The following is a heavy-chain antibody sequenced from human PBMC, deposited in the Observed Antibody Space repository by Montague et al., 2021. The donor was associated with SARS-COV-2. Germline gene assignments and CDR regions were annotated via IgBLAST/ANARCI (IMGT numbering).Heavy chain of an antibody. CDR1: GFTFDDYA. CDR2: ITWNSGSR. V-gene: IGHV3-9*01. J-gene: IGHJ4*02. CDR3: AKVRSGSYWGCFDY. Sequence: SLRLSCPASGFTFDDYAMHWVRQAPGKGLEWVSGITWNSGSRGYADSVKGRFTISRDNAKNSLYLQMNSLRAEDTAFYYCAKVRSGSYWGCFDYWGQGTLVTVSS. D-gene: IGHD3-10*01.